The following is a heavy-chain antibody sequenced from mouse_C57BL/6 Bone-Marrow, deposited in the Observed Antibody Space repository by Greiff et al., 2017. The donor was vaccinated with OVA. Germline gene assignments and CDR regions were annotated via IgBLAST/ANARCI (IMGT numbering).Heavy chain of an antibody. CDR1: GYTFTSYW. CDR3: ARAGSSGYYFDY. J-gene: IGHJ2*01. CDR2: IDPSDSET. D-gene: IGHD3-2*02. V-gene: IGHV1-52*01. Sequence: VQLQQPGAELVRPGSSVKLSCKASGYTFTSYWMHWVKQRPIQGLEWIGNIDPSDSETHSNQKFKDKATLTVAKSSSTAYMQLSSLTSEDSAVYYCARAGSSGYYFDYWGQGTTLTVSS.